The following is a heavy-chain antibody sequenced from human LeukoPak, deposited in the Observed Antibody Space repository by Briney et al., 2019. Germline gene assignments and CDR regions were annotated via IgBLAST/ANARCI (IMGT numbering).Heavy chain of an antibody. CDR2: ISSSSSYI. CDR3: ARESGAQGYYYYGMDV. V-gene: IGHV3-21*01. Sequence: GGSLRLSCAASGFTFGSYSMNWVRQAPGKGLEWVSSISSSSSYIYYADSVKGRFTISRDNAKNSLYLQMNSLRAENTAVYYCARESGAQGYYYYGMDVWGQGTTVTVSS. CDR1: GFTFGSYS. D-gene: IGHD4-17*01. J-gene: IGHJ6*02.